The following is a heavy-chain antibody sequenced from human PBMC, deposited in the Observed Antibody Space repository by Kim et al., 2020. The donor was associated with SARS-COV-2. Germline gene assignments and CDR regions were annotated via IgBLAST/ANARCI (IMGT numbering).Heavy chain of an antibody. CDR1: GFTFSIYW. CDR2: IKKDGSEK. V-gene: IGHV3-7*04. Sequence: GGSLRLSCAASGFTFSIYWMSWVRQAPEKGLEWVANIKKDGSEKYYVDSVKGRFTISRDNAKNSLYLEMNSLRAEDTAVYYCARGGDCSGGSCWRYWGQGTLVTVSS. D-gene: IGHD2-15*01. J-gene: IGHJ4*02. CDR3: ARGGDCSGGSCWRY.